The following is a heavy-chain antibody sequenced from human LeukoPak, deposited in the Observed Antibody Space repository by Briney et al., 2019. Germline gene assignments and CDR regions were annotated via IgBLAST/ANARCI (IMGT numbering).Heavy chain of an antibody. CDR3: ARSFDILTEYYFDY. CDR2: ITPIFGTA. V-gene: IGHV1-69*13. J-gene: IGHJ4*02. CDR1: GGTFSSYA. Sequence: SVKVSCKASGGTFSSYALSWVRQAPGQGLEWMGGITPIFGTANYAQKFQGRVRITADESTSTVYMELSSLRSEDTAVYYCARSFDILTEYYFDYWGQGTLVTVSS. D-gene: IGHD3-9*01.